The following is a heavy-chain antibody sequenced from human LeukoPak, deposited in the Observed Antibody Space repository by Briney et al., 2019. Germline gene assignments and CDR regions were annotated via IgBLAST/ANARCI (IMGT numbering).Heavy chain of an antibody. CDR2: IYHSGST. J-gene: IGHJ5*02. Sequence: NPSETLSLTCTVSGYSISSDYYWGWIRQPPGKGLEWIGSIYHSGSTYYNPSLKSRVTISVDTSKNQFSLKLSSVTAADTAVYYCARTRTYGDFWETSWFDPWGQGTLVTVSS. D-gene: IGHD4-17*01. V-gene: IGHV4-38-2*02. CDR3: ARTRTYGDFWETSWFDP. CDR1: GYSISSDYY.